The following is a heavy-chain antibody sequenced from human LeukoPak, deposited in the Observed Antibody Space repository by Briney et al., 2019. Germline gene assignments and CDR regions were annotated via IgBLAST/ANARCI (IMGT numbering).Heavy chain of an antibody. D-gene: IGHD3-9*01. CDR3: ANYYDILTGSLFDY. CDR1: GFTFSSYG. V-gene: IGHV3-23*01. J-gene: IGHJ4*02. Sequence: GGSLRLSCAASGFTFSSYGMSWVRQAPGRGLEWVSAISGSGGSTYYADSVKGRFTISRDNSKNTLYLQMNSLRAEDTAVYYCANYYDILTGSLFDYWGQGTLATVSS. CDR2: ISGSGGST.